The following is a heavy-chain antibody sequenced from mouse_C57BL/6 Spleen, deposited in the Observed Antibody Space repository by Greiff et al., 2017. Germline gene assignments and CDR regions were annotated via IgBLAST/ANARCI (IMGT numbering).Heavy chain of an antibody. CDR1: GFTFSDYG. J-gene: IGHJ4*01. Sequence: DVKLVESGGGLVKPGGSLKLSCAASGFTFSDYGMHWVRQAPEKGLEWVAYISSGSSTIYYADTVKGRFTISRDNAKNTLFLQMTSLRSEDTAMYYCARGQRRLDAMDYWGQGTSVTVSS. CDR2: ISSGSSTI. V-gene: IGHV5-17*01. CDR3: ARGQRRLDAMDY. D-gene: IGHD3-2*02.